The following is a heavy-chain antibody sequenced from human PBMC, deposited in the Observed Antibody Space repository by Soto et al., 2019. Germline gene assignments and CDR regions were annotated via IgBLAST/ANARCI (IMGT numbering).Heavy chain of an antibody. CDR1: GFTFSSYD. J-gene: IGHJ5*02. V-gene: IGHV3-13*04. CDR3: ARGGGRVATPWFDP. CDR2: IGTAGDT. D-gene: IGHD5-12*01. Sequence: EVQLVESRGGLVQPGGSLRLSCAASGFTFSSYDMHWVRQATGKGLEWVSGIGTAGDTYYPGSVKGRFTISRENAKNSLYLQMNSLRAGDTAVYYCARGGGRVATPWFDPWGQGTLVTVSS.